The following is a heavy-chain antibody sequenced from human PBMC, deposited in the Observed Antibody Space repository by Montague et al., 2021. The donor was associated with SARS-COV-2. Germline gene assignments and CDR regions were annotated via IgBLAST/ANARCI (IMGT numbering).Heavy chain of an antibody. Sequence: SETLSLTCTVSGGSISNYYWSWIRQPPGKGLEWIGYIHYSWSTSSHPSLKGRVTISIYTSKNQFSLNLSSVTAADTAMYYCARHGLGGTYTYYFGLDVWGQGTTVTVSS. D-gene: IGHD1-7*01. J-gene: IGHJ6*02. V-gene: IGHV4-59*08. CDR1: GGSISNYY. CDR2: IHYSWST. CDR3: ARHGLGGTYTYYFGLDV.